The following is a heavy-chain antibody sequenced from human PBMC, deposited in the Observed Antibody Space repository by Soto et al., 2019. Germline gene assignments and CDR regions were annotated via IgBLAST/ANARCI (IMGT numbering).Heavy chain of an antibody. CDR2: ISAYNGNT. CDR1: GYTFTSYG. V-gene: IGHV1-18*01. D-gene: IGHD3-3*01. CDR3: ARSSSNAYYDFWSGYNWFDP. Sequence: GASVKVSCKASGYTFTSYGISWVRQAPGQGLEWMGWISAYNGNTNYAQKLQGRVTMTTDTSTSTAYMELRSLRSDDTAVYYCARSSSNAYYDFWSGYNWFDPWGQGTLVTVSS. J-gene: IGHJ5*02.